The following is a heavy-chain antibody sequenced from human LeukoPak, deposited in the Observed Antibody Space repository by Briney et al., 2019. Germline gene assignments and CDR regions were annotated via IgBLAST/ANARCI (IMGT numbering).Heavy chain of an antibody. J-gene: IGHJ4*02. CDR1: GLTYSSYA. CDR2: ITASGGSS. V-gene: IGHV3-23*01. CDR3: AKDLRGSSDY. Sequence: GGSLRLSCAASGLTYSSYAMSWVRQAPGEGLEWVSAITASGGSSYHADSVKGRFTISRDNSKNTLYLQMNSLRAEDTAVYYCAKDLRGSSDYWGQGTLVTVSS.